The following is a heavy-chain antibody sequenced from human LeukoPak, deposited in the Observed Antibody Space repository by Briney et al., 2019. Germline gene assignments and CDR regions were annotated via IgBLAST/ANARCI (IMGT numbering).Heavy chain of an antibody. CDR2: IKQDGSEK. Sequence: GGSLRLSCAASGFTFSVFWMSWVRQAPGKGLEWVANIKQDGSEKYYVDSVKGRFTISRDNDNNSMYLQINSLRAEDTAVHYCARYHGGYFAYWGQGTLVTVSS. V-gene: IGHV3-7*01. J-gene: IGHJ4*02. D-gene: IGHD2-15*01. CDR1: GFTFSVFW. CDR3: ARYHGGYFAY.